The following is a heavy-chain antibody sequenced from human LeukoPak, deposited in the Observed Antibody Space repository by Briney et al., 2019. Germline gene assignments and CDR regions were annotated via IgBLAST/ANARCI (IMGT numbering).Heavy chain of an antibody. J-gene: IGHJ4*02. Sequence: SETLSLTCTVSGGSISSYYWSWIRQPPGKGLEWIGNIYDSGSTNYNPSLKSRLTISVDTSKNQCSLKLSSVTAADTAVYYCARQSISGSSLSYFDYWGQGTLVNVSP. V-gene: IGHV4-59*01. CDR2: IYDSGST. D-gene: IGHD3-22*01. CDR3: ARQSISGSSLSYFDY. CDR1: GGSISSYY.